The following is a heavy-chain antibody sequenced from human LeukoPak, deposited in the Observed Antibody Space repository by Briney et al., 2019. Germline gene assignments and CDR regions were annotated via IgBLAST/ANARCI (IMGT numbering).Heavy chain of an antibody. CDR3: VRVVDITTSAGGY. D-gene: IGHD3-22*01. CDR2: INHSGST. J-gene: IGHJ4*02. V-gene: IGHV4-34*01. Sequence: PSETLSLTCAVYGGSFSSYYWNRIRQPPGKGLEWIGEINHSGSTNYNPSLKSRDTISVHTPKNQFSLKLSSVTAADTAVYYCVRVVDITTSAGGYWGQGTLVTVSS. CDR1: GGSFSSYY.